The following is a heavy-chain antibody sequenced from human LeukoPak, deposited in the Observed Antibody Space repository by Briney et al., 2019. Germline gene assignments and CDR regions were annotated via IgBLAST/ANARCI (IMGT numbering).Heavy chain of an antibody. CDR1: GGSFSGYY. J-gene: IGHJ6*02. CDR2: INHSGST. CDR3: ARGLREPAAHYYYGMDV. Sequence: PSETLSLTCAVYGGSFSGYYWSWIRQPPGKGLEWIGEINHSGSTNYNPSLKSRVTISVDTSKNQFSLKLSSVTAADTAVYYCARGLREPAAHYYYGMDVWGQGTTVTVSS. V-gene: IGHV4-34*01. D-gene: IGHD2-2*01.